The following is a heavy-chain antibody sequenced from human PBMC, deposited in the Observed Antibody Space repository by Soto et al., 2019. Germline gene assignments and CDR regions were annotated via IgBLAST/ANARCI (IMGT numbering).Heavy chain of an antibody. CDR2: ISAYNGNT. V-gene: IGHV1-18*01. J-gene: IGHJ6*02. D-gene: IGHD1-26*01. Sequence: ASVKVSCKASGYTFTSYGISWVQQAPGQGLEWMGWISAYNGNTNYAQKLQGRVTMTTDTSTSTAYMELRSLRSDDTAVYYCARGGSFSSSSGGYYYYGMDVWGQGTTVTVSS. CDR3: ARGGSFSSSSGGYYYYGMDV. CDR1: GYTFTSYG.